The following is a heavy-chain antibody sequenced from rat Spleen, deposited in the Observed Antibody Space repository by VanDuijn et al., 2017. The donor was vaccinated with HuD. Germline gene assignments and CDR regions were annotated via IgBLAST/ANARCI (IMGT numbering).Heavy chain of an antibody. D-gene: IGHD4-3*01. CDR1: GFTFSNYG. CDR3: VRQDTSGYSNWFAY. CDR2: ISPSGGST. Sequence: EVQLVESGGGLVQPGRSLKLSCAASGFTFSNYGMHWIRQAPTKGLEWVASISPSGGSTYYRDSVKGRFTVSRDNAKSTLSLQMDSLRSEDTATYYCVRQDTSGYSNWFAYWGQGTLVSVSS. J-gene: IGHJ3*01. V-gene: IGHV5-19*01.